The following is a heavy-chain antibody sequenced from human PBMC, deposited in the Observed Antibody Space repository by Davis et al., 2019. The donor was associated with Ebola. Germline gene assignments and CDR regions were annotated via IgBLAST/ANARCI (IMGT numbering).Heavy chain of an antibody. CDR1: GGSISSYY. Sequence: SETLSLTCPVPGGSISSYYWSWIRQPPGKGLEWIGDVYDSETTNYNPSLNSRVTMSVDTTNNQFFLKLSSVTAADTAVYYCARGIREGAGDWFDPWGQGTLVTVSS. J-gene: IGHJ5*02. CDR3: ARGIREGAGDWFDP. D-gene: IGHD1-26*01. CDR2: VYDSETT. V-gene: IGHV4-59*01.